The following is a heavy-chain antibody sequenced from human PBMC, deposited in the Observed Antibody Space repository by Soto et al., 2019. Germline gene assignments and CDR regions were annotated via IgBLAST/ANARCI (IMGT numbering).Heavy chain of an antibody. Sequence: GGSLRLSCAASGFTFSSYAMSWVRQAPGKGLEWVSAISGSGGSTYYADSVKGRFTISRDNSKNTLYLQMNSLRAEDTAVYYCAKGLMRWQAVPAAMDYWGQGTLVTVSS. J-gene: IGHJ4*02. V-gene: IGHV3-23*01. CDR2: ISGSGGST. D-gene: IGHD2-2*01. CDR1: GFTFSSYA. CDR3: AKGLMRWQAVPAAMDY.